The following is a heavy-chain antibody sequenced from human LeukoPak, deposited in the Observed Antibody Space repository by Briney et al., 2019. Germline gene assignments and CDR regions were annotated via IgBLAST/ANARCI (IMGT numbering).Heavy chain of an antibody. CDR2: INTDGGST. J-gene: IGHJ4*02. V-gene: IGHV3-74*01. CDR3: GRGFSIVPAGIPDY. CDR1: GFTFGSYW. D-gene: IGHD2-2*02. Sequence: GGSLRLSCATSGFTFGSYWMHWVRQAPGKGLVWVSRINTDGGSTTYADSVKGRFTISRDNAKNTLYLQMNSLRAEDTAVYYCGRGFSIVPAGIPDYWGLGTLVTVSS.